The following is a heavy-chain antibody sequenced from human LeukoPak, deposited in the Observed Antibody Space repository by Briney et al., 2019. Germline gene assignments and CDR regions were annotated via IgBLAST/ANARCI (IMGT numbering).Heavy chain of an antibody. J-gene: IGHJ1*01. CDR1: GYIFTDYY. Sequence: GASVKVSCKASGYIFTDYYIHWVRQAPGQGLQWMGWVNPHSGGTNYAQMFHGRVTMTRDTSITTAYMELSRLRSDDTAMYYCARTDNKYDSSLLFNWGQGTQVTVSS. CDR3: ARTDNKYDSSLLFN. CDR2: VNPHSGGT. V-gene: IGHV1-2*02. D-gene: IGHD3-22*01.